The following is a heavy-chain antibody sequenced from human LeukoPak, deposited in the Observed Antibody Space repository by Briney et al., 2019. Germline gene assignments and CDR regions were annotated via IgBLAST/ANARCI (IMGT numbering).Heavy chain of an antibody. D-gene: IGHD2-2*01. CDR3: ARDDIVVVPAAMGFDY. J-gene: IGHJ4*02. CDR2: ISAYNGNT. V-gene: IGHV1-18*04. Sequence: ASVKVSCKASGYTFTSYGISWVRQAPGQGLEWMGWISAYNGNTNYAQKLQGRVTMTTDTSTSTAYMELRSPRSDDTAVYYCARDDIVVVPAAMGFDYWGQGTLVTVSS. CDR1: GYTFTSYG.